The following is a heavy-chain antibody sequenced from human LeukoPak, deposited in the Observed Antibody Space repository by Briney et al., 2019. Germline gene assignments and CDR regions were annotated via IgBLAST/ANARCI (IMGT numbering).Heavy chain of an antibody. Sequence: GASVKVSCKASGGTFSSYAISWVRQAPGQGLEWMGRIIPILGIANYAQKFQGRVTITADKSTSTANMELSSLRSEDTAVYYCARAWDRDGYNGEVDYWGQGTLVTVSS. V-gene: IGHV1-69*04. J-gene: IGHJ4*02. CDR3: ARAWDRDGYNGEVDY. D-gene: IGHD5-24*01. CDR1: GGTFSSYA. CDR2: IIPILGIA.